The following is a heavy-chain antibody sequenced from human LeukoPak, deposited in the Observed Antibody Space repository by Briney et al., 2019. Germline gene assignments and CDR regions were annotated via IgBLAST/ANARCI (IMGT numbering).Heavy chain of an antibody. Sequence: PGGSLRLSCAASGFTVSSNYMSWVRQAPGKGLEWVSVIYGGGSTYYADSVKGRFTISRDTLKNTLYLQMNSLRVEDTAVYYCASWPVGWYGEDSWGQGTLVTVSS. CDR3: ASWPVGWYGEDS. J-gene: IGHJ4*02. V-gene: IGHV3-53*01. CDR1: GFTVSSNY. CDR2: IYGGGST. D-gene: IGHD6-19*01.